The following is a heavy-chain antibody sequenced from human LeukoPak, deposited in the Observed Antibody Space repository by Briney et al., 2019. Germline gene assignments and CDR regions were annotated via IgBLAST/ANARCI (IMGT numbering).Heavy chain of an antibody. D-gene: IGHD2-2*01. Sequence: ASVNVSCKASGYTFTGYYMHWVRQAPGQGLEWIGWINPKIGGTNSAQQFQGRVTMTRDTSISTVYMALSRLRSADTAVYYCARGWCKSTSCFSFDDSGQGTQVTVSS. CDR2: INPKIGGT. J-gene: IGHJ4*02. CDR1: GYTFTGYY. CDR3: ARGWCKSTSCFSFDD. V-gene: IGHV1-2*02.